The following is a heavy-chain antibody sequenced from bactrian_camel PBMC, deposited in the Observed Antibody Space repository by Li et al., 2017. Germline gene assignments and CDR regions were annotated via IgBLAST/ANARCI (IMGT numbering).Heavy chain of an antibody. Sequence: QVQLVESGGGSVQPGGSLRLSCTASGYTYSPIAMGWFRQAPGKGLEWVSTIDTSGSNTYYSDSVKGRFSISRDNAKNTLYLQMNSLKPEDTAMYYCARDVYFHSSPPPDCQHSAYNYWGRGTQVTVS. CDR3: ARDVYFHSSPPPDCQHSAYNY. CDR1: GYTYSPIA. J-gene: IGHJ4*01. CDR2: IDTSGSNT. D-gene: IGHD1*01. V-gene: IGHV3S1*01.